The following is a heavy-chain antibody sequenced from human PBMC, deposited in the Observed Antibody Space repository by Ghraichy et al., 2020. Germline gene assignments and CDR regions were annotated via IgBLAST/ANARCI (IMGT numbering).Heavy chain of an antibody. CDR2: ITSSGRFI. J-gene: IGHJ6*02. Sequence: GGSLRLSCVGSGFTVSSYSMNWVRQAPGKGLEWVSYITSSGRFISYADSVKGRFTVSRDNAQNSLYLQMRSLRDEDTAVYYCARASRVVRFYYYDGMDVWGQGTTVTVSS. CDR3: ARASRVVRFYYYDGMDV. D-gene: IGHD4-23*01. CDR1: GFTVSSYS. V-gene: IGHV3-48*02.